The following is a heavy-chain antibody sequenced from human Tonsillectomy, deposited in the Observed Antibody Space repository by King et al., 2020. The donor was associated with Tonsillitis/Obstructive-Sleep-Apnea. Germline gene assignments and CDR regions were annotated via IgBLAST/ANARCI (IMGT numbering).Heavy chain of an antibody. CDR2: RWYDGSNK. CDR3: ARDLLTGTTGY. J-gene: IGHJ4*02. D-gene: IGHD1-7*01. CDR1: GFTFSSYG. V-gene: IGHV3-33*01. Sequence: VQLVESGGGVFQPGRSLRLSCAASGFTFSSYGMHWVRQAPGKGLEWVAVRWYDGSNKNYADSVKGRFTISRDNSKNTLYLQMNSLRAEDTAVYYCARDLLTGTTGYWGQGTLVTVSS.